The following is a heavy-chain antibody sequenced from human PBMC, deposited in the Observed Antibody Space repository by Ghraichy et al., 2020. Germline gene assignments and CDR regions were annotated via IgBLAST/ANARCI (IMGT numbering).Heavy chain of an antibody. J-gene: IGHJ6*02. Sequence: GGSLRLSCAASGFTFSSYSMNWVRQAPGKGLEWVSSISSSSSYIYYADSVKGRFTISRDNAKNSLYLQMNSLRAEDTAVYYCARASLPRYYYGMDVWGQGTTVTVSS. CDR1: GFTFSSYS. CDR2: ISSSSSYI. V-gene: IGHV3-21*01. CDR3: ARASLPRYYYGMDV.